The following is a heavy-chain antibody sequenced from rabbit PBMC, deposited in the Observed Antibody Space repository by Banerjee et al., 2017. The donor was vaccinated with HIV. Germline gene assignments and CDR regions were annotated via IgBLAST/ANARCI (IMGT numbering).Heavy chain of an antibody. D-gene: IGHD8-1*01. V-gene: IGHV1S7*01. CDR1: GFTLSSYY. J-gene: IGHJ3*01. CDR3: ARDGAGGSYFAL. CDR2: IDPVFGIT. Sequence: QLKESGGGLVQPGGSLKLSCKASGFTLSSYYMNWVRQAPGKGLEWIGYIDPVFGITYYASWVNGRFSISRENAQNTVFLQMTSLTAADMATYFCARDGAGGSYFALWGQGTLVTVS.